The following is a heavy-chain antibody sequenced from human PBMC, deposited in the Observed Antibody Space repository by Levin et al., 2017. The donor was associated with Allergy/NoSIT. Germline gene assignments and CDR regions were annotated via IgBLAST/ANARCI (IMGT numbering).Heavy chain of an antibody. D-gene: IGHD6-13*01. CDR2: ISGSGGST. V-gene: IGHV3-23*01. J-gene: IGHJ6*02. CDR1: GFTFSSYA. CDR3: AKDTGYSSSWYVGNYYYGMDV. Sequence: GGSLRLSCAASGFTFSSYAMSWVRQAPGKGLEWVSAISGSGGSTYYADSVKGRFTISRDNSKNTLYLQMNSLRAEDTAVYYCAKDTGYSSSWYVGNYYYGMDVWGQGTTVTVSS.